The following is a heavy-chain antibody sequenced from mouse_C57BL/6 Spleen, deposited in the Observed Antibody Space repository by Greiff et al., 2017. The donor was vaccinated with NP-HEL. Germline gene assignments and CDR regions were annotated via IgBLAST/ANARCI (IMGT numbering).Heavy chain of an antibody. CDR3: ARELLRYWYFDV. CDR1: GFTFSDYG. Sequence: EVHLVESGGGLVKPGGSLKLSCAASGFTFSDYGMHWVRQAPEQGLEWVAYISSGSSTIYYADTVKGRFTISRDNAKNTLFLQMTSLRSEDTAMDYCARELLRYWYFDVWGTGTTVTVSS. CDR2: ISSGSSTI. D-gene: IGHD1-1*01. V-gene: IGHV5-17*01. J-gene: IGHJ1*03.